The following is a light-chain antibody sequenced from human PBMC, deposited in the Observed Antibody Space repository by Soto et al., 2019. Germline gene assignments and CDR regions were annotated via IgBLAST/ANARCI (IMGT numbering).Light chain of an antibody. Sequence: EIVLTQSPGTLSLSPGERATLSCRASQWVSSRFLAWYQQKPGQGPRLLIYGASSRATGIPDRFDGSGSGTDFTLTFSRLEPEDFAVYFCQQYGSSPRTFGQGSKVEIK. J-gene: IGKJ1*01. CDR2: GAS. V-gene: IGKV3-20*01. CDR3: QQYGSSPRT. CDR1: QWVSSRF.